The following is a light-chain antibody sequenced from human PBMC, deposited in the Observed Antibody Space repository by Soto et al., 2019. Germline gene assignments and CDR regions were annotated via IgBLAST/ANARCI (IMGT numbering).Light chain of an antibody. J-gene: IGKJ5*01. CDR2: DAS. Sequence: DIQMTQSPSSLSASVGDRVTITCRASQDISNYLNWYQQRPGKAPKLLIYDASNLERGVPSRFSGTQSGTHFTFAITSLQPEDVATYYCQQSDSLPITFGQGTRLEIK. CDR3: QQSDSLPIT. V-gene: IGKV1-33*01. CDR1: QDISNY.